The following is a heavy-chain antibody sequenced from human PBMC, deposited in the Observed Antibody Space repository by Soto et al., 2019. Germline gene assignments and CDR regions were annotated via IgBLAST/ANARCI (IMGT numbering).Heavy chain of an antibody. CDR3: ARGVDCSSTSCYYYYYGMDV. J-gene: IGHJ6*02. V-gene: IGHV3-74*01. CDR2: INSDGSST. Sequence: EVQLVESGGGLVQPGGSLRLSCAASGFNFSSYWMHWVRQAPGKGLVWVSRINSDGSSTSYADSVKGRFTISRDNAKNTLYLQMNSLRAEDTAVYYCARGVDCSSTSCYYYYYGMDVWGQGTTVTVSS. CDR1: GFNFSSYW. D-gene: IGHD2-2*01.